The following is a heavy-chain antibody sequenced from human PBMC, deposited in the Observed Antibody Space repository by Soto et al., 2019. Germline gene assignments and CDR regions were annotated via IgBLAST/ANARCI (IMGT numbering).Heavy chain of an antibody. V-gene: IGHV1-18*01. CDR1: GHTSNNFK. Sequence: ASVKVSCKASGHTSNNFKINWVRQVPGQGLECMGWVSVYYGKAKYGQKFQDRISMTTXTXXSXXXMEVRTPRYDDTAIYYCAAAVNIDGLEHWG. D-gene: IGHD4-17*01. CDR2: VSVYYGKA. J-gene: IGHJ1*01. CDR3: AAAVNIDGLEH.